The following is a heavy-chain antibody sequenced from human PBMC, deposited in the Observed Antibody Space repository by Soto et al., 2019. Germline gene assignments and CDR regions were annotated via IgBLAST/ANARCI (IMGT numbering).Heavy chain of an antibody. CDR2: IWHDGSNK. D-gene: IGHD3-22*01. Sequence: QMQLVESGGGVVQPGRSLRLSCAASGFTFSSYGMHWVRQAPGKGLEWVAVIWHDGSNKYYADSVKGRFTISRDNSKNTLYLQMNSLRAEDTAVYYCARDTPDSSGYYGLPGWYFDLWGRGTLVTVSS. CDR1: GFTFSSYG. CDR3: ARDTPDSSGYYGLPGWYFDL. J-gene: IGHJ2*01. V-gene: IGHV3-33*01.